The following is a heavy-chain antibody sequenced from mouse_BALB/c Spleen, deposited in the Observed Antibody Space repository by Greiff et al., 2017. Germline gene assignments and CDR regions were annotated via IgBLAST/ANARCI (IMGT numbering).Heavy chain of an antibody. J-gene: IGHJ4*01. Sequence: EVKLEESGGGLVKPGGSLKLSCAASGFTFSSYAMSWVRQTPEKRLEWVASISSGGSTYYPDSVKGRFTISRDNARNILYLQMSSLRSEDTAMYYCARAEYGNYVRYAMDYWGQGTSVTVSS. CDR1: GFTFSSYA. V-gene: IGHV5-6-5*01. CDR3: ARAEYGNYVRYAMDY. CDR2: ISSGGST. D-gene: IGHD2-10*02.